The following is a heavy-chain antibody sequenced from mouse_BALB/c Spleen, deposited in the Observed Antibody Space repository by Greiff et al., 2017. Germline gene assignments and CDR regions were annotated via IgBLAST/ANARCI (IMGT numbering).Heavy chain of an antibody. CDR3: ASGDAGYAMDY. D-gene: IGHD3-3*01. J-gene: IGHJ4*01. CDR1: GYTFTDYA. Sequence: VKLMESGAELVRPGVSVKISCKGSGYTFTDYAMHWVKQSHAKSLEWIGVISTYYGDASYNQKFKGKATMTVDKSSSTAYMELARLTSEDSAIYYCASGDAGYAMDYWGQGTSVTVSS. CDR2: ISTYYGDA. V-gene: IGHV1S137*01.